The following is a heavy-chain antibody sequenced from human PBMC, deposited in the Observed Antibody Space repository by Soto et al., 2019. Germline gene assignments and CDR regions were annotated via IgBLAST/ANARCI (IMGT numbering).Heavy chain of an antibody. Sequence: QVQLVQSGAEVKKPGSSVKVSCKASGGTFSSYAISWVRQAPGQGLEWMGGIIPIFGTANYAQKFQGRVTISGDKSPRTAYMGVSSLGAEGTAVYYRGGGGGAGGLGRKASFDYWGQGTLVTVSS. J-gene: IGHJ4*02. CDR3: GGGGGAGGLGRKASFDY. D-gene: IGHD7-27*01. CDR2: IIPIFGTA. V-gene: IGHV1-69*06. CDR1: GGTFSSYA.